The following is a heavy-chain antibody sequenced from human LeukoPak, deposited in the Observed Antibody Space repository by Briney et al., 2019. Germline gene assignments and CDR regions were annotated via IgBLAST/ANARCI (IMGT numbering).Heavy chain of an antibody. CDR1: GFTFSSYA. CDR2: IRMTGGST. Sequence: GGSLRLSCAASGFTFSSYAMSWVRQAQGKGLEWVSTIRMTGGSTYYADSVKGRFTISRDNSKNTLHLQMNSLRAEDTAVYYCAKGGGITRPYFDYWGQGTLVTVSS. CDR3: AKGGGITRPYFDY. V-gene: IGHV3-23*01. J-gene: IGHJ4*02. D-gene: IGHD3-16*01.